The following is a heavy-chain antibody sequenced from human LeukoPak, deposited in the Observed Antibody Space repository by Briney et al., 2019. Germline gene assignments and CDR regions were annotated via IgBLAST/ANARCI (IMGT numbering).Heavy chain of an antibody. J-gene: IGHJ5*02. D-gene: IGHD3-10*01. CDR1: GYSFTNYC. CDR2: NYPGDSDT. Sequence: GESLKISCQGSGYSFTNYCIGRVRPMPGEGLEWMGINYPGDSDTRYSPSFQGQVTISADKSISTAYLQWSSLKASDTAMYYCARRITMVRGVSNWFDPWGQGTLVTVSS. V-gene: IGHV5-51*01. CDR3: ARRITMVRGVSNWFDP.